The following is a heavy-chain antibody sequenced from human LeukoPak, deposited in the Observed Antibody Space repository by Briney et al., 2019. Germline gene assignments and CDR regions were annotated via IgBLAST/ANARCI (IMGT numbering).Heavy chain of an antibody. D-gene: IGHD3-10*01. CDR3: ARPTTHYYGSGDDAFDI. V-gene: IGHV3-11*04. J-gene: IGHJ3*02. CDR2: ISGGSSII. CDR1: GFTFSDYY. Sequence: GGSLRLSCAASGFTFSDYYMTWIRQAPGKGLEWVSYISGGSSIIYYADSVKGRFTISRDNAKNSLYLQMNSLRAEDTAVYYCARPTTHYYGSGDDAFDIWGQGTMVTVSS.